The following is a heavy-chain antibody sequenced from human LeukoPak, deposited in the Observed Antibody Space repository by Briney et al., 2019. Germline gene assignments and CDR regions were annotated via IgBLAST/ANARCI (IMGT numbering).Heavy chain of an antibody. CDR2: IYTGGST. J-gene: IGHJ2*01. CDR1: GFTVSSKY. V-gene: IGHV3-53*01. CDR3: ARDMLGFAYFDL. D-gene: IGHD3-10*02. Sequence: GGSLRLSCAASGFTVSSKYMNWVREATGKGLEWVSVIYTGGSTFYADSVKGRFTISRDNSRNTLYLQMSSLRAEDTAVYYCARDMLGFAYFDLWGRGTLVTVSS.